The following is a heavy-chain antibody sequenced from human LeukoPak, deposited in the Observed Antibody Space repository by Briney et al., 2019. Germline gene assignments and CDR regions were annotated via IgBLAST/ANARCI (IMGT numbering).Heavy chain of an antibody. CDR2: ISYDGSNK. CDR1: GFTFSTYP. CDR3: ARVRCSGGSCSMGAFDI. J-gene: IGHJ3*02. D-gene: IGHD2-15*01. V-gene: IGHV3-30-3*01. Sequence: GGSLRLSCSASGFTFSTYPIHWVRQAPGKGLEWVAVISYDGSNKFYADSVKGRFTISRGSSKNTLFLQMNSLRPEDTAVYYCARVRCSGGSCSMGAFDIWGQGTMVTVSS.